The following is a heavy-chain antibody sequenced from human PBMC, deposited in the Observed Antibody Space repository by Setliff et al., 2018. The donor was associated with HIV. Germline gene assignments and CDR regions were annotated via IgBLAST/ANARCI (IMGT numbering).Heavy chain of an antibody. J-gene: IGHJ6*03. CDR1: GGSVSGYY. CDR2: IGHSGST. D-gene: IGHD1-7*01. Sequence: SETLSLTCAVYGGSVSGYYWSWIRQPPGKGLEWIGEIGHSGSTNYNPSLKSRVTISVDRSKNQFSLKLSSVTAADTAVYYCARDRSNWNYGKNYMDVGGKGTTVTVSS. CDR3: ARDRSNWNYGKNYMDV. V-gene: IGHV4-34*01.